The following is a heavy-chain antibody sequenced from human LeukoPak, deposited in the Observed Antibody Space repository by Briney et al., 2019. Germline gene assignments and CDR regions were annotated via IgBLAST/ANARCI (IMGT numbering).Heavy chain of an antibody. Sequence: GGSLRLSCAASGFTFSSYSMNWVRQAPGKGLEWVSSISSSSSYIYYADSVKGRFTISRDNAKNSLYLQMNSLRAEDTAVCYCARSGTGTTYYYYMDVWGKGTTVTVSS. CDR1: GFTFSSYS. D-gene: IGHD1-7*01. CDR2: ISSSSSYI. CDR3: ARSGTGTTYYYYMDV. J-gene: IGHJ6*03. V-gene: IGHV3-21*01.